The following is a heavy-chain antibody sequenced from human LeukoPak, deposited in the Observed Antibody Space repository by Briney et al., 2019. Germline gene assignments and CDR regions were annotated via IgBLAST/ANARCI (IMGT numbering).Heavy chain of an antibody. Sequence: PGGSLRPSCAASGFIFSSYGMHWVRQAPGKGLEWVAVIWHDGSSEFYADSVRGRFSISRDDSKNTVYLQMNSLRAEDTALYYCAKDDRGGWSGYFDYWGQGTLVTVSS. CDR2: IWHDGSSE. CDR1: GFIFSSYG. D-gene: IGHD3-22*01. CDR3: AKDDRGGWSGYFDY. V-gene: IGHV3-33*06. J-gene: IGHJ4*02.